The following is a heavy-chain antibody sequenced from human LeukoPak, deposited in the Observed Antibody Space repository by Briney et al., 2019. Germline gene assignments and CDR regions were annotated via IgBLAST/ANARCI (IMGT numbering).Heavy chain of an antibody. D-gene: IGHD5-12*01. V-gene: IGHV1-2*02. Sequence: RASVKVSCKASGYTFTGYYMHWLRQAPGQGLEWIGWINPNSGDTNCAHNFQGRVTMTRDTSISTAYMEVSRLTSDDTAVYYCARGLLQGYDYAFWGQGTLVTVSS. CDR1: GYTFTGYY. J-gene: IGHJ4*02. CDR3: ARGLLQGYDYAF. CDR2: INPNSGDT.